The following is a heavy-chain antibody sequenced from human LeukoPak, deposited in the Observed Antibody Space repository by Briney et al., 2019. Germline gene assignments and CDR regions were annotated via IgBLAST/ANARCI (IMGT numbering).Heavy chain of an antibody. J-gene: IGHJ6*02. Sequence: ASVKVSCKASGYTFTSYDINWVRQATGQGLEWIGWMNPNSGNIGYAQKFQGRVTMTRNTSISTAYMELSSLRSEDTAVYYCARGWWDYYGSGSFPMDVWGPGTTVTVSS. V-gene: IGHV1-8*01. D-gene: IGHD3-10*01. CDR2: MNPNSGNI. CDR1: GYTFTSYD. CDR3: ARGWWDYYGSGSFPMDV.